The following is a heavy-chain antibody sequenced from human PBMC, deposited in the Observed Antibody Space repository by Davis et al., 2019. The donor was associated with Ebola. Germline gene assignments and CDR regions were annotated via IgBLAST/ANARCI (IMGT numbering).Heavy chain of an antibody. CDR1: GYTFTGYY. Sequence: SVKVSCQASGYTFTGYYIHWVRQAPGQGLEWMGWINPNSCCTNYAQKLQGRVTMTTDTSTSTAYMELRSLRSDDTAVYYCARGDSSDFDYWGQGTLVTVSS. CDR2: INPNSCCT. V-gene: IGHV1-2*02. D-gene: IGHD6-25*01. J-gene: IGHJ4*02. CDR3: ARGDSSDFDY.